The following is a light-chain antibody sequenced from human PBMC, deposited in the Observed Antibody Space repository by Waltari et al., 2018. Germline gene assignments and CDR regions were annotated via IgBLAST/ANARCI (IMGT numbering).Light chain of an antibody. J-gene: IGLJ3*02. CDR2: GVN. Sequence: QSALTQPASVSGSRGQSITISCTGSSSEIGSYNVVSWYHHHPGKAPKLLIYGVNNRPSGVSNRFSGSKSGNTASLTISGLQAEDEADYYCSSYAGSVVFGGGTKLTVL. V-gene: IGLV2-23*02. CDR3: SSYAGSVV. CDR1: SSEIGSYNV.